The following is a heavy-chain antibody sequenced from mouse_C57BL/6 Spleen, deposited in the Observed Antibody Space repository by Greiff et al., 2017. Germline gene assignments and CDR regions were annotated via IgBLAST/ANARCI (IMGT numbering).Heavy chain of an antibody. CDR3: ARDGSSYERNFDY. V-gene: IGHV5-17*01. J-gene: IGHJ2*01. CDR1: GFTFSDYG. D-gene: IGHD1-1*01. Sequence: EVMLVESGGGLVKPGGSLKLSCAASGFTFSDYGMHWVRQAPEKGLEWVAYISSGSSTIYYADTVKGRFTISRDNAKNTLFLQMTSLRSEDTAMYYCARDGSSYERNFDYWGQGTTLTVSS. CDR2: ISSGSSTI.